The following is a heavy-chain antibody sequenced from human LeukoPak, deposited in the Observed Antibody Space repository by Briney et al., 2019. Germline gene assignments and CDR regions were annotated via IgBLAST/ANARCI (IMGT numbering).Heavy chain of an antibody. CDR3: AREVNEKHDAFDM. D-gene: IGHD2-8*01. J-gene: IGHJ3*02. CDR2: FYFSGSS. V-gene: IGHV4-4*07. Sequence: SETLSLTCSVSSVSINGYYWSWIRQSAGKGLEWLGRFYFSGSSDYNPSLKSRVSMSIDASQNHFYLRLTSVTAADTGVYFCAREVNEKHDAFDMWGQGTMVAVSS. CDR1: SVSINGYY.